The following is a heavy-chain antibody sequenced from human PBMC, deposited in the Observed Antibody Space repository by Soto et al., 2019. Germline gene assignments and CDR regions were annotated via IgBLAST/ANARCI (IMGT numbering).Heavy chain of an antibody. Sequence: QMQLVESGGGAVQPGRSLRLSCAASGFTFSYYPMHWVRQAPGKGLEWVAVISFDGSNKYYADSVKGRFTISRDNSKNTLYLQMNSPRGEDTAVYYCARVPGDMVAILYIYHLDARAPLSDVDVWGQGTTVTVSS. CDR2: ISFDGSNK. D-gene: IGHD5-12*01. CDR1: GFTFSYYP. J-gene: IGHJ6*02. V-gene: IGHV3-30*04. CDR3: ARVPGDMVAILYIYHLDARAPLSDVDV.